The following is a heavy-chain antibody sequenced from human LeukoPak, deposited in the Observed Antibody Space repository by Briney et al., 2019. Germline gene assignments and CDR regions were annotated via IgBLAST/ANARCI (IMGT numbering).Heavy chain of an antibody. J-gene: IGHJ5*02. D-gene: IGHD3-10*01. Sequence: GGSLRLSCAASGFTFSSYSMNWVRQAPGKGLEWVSYISSSSSTIYYADSVKGRFTISRDNAKNSLYLQMNSLRAEDTAVYYCARDIGSGSPNWFDPWGQGTLVTVSS. V-gene: IGHV3-48*04. CDR3: ARDIGSGSPNWFDP. CDR1: GFTFSSYS. CDR2: ISSSSSTI.